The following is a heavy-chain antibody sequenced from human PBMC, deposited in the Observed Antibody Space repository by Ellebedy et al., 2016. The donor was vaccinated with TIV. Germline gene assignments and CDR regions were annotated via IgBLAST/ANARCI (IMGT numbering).Heavy chain of an antibody. D-gene: IGHD2-8*01. CDR3: ARDVLNWDFGYFDL. J-gene: IGHJ2*01. CDR2: IIPILGIA. CDR1: GGTFSSYA. Sequence: SVKVSXXASGGTFSSYAISWVRQAPGQGLEWMGRIIPILGIANYAQKFQGRVTITADKSTSTAYMELSSLRSEDTAVYYCARDVLNWDFGYFDLWGRGTLVTVSS. V-gene: IGHV1-69*04.